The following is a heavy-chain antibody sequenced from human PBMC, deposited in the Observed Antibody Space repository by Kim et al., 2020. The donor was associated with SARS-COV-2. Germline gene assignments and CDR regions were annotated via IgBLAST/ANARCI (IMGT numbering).Heavy chain of an antibody. CDR1: GGSISSSSYY. CDR2: IYYSGST. J-gene: IGHJ4*02. Sequence: SETLSLTCTVSGGSISSSSYYWGWIRQPPGKGLEWIGSIYYSGSTYYNPSLKSRVTISVDTSKNQFSLKLSSVTAADTAVYYCARGGVRGVIGLYDYWGQGTLVTVSS. D-gene: IGHD3-10*01. CDR3: ARGGVRGVIGLYDY. V-gene: IGHV4-39*01.